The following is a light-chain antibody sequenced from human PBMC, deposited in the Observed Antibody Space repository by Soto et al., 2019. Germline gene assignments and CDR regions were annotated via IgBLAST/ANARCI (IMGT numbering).Light chain of an antibody. J-gene: IGKJ5*01. CDR1: QSVGSTF. CDR3: QQRHMWPIT. CDR2: DAY. V-gene: IGKV3D-20*02. Sequence: EIVLTQSPGTLSVSPGERATLSCRASQSVGSTFLAWYQQKPGQAPRLLIYDAYNRATGIPPRFSGSGSGTDFTLTISSLEPEDSAVYYCQQRHMWPITFGQGTRLEIK.